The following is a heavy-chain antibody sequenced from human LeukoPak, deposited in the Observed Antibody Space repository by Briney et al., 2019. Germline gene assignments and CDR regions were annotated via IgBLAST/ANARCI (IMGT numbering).Heavy chain of an antibody. D-gene: IGHD2-21*02. J-gene: IGHJ2*01. Sequence: SETLSLTCTVSGGSISRSKYNWGWIRQPPGKGLEWIGNIYYTGNTYYSPSLKSRVTVSVGTSENQFSLRLSSVNPADTAAYFCAAAESYCGGDCSTNWYFGLWGRGTLVTVSS. CDR1: GGSISRSKYN. CDR3: AAAESYCGGDCSTNWYFGL. CDR2: IYYTGNT. V-gene: IGHV4-39*01.